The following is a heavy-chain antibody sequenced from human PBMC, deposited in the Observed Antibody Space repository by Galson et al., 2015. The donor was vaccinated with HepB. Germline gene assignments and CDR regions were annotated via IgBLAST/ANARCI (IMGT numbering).Heavy chain of an antibody. V-gene: IGHV6-1*01. CDR3: ARDTLSIAAAGVDY. D-gene: IGHD6-13*01. CDR2: TYYRSKWYN. CDR1: GDSVSSNSAA. J-gene: IGHJ4*02. Sequence: CAISGDSVSSNSAAWNWIRQSPSRGLEWLGRTYYRSKWYNDYAVSVKSRITINPDTSKNQFSLQLNSVTPEDTAVYYCARDTLSIAAAGVDYWGQGTLVTVSS.